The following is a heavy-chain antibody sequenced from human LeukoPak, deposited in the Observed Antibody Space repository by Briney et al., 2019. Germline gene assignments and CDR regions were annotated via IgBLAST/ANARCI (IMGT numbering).Heavy chain of an antibody. Sequence: PGGSLRLSCAASGFTFSSYGMRWVRQAPGKGLEWVSSISTSSSYIYYADSVKGRFTISRDNAKNSLYLQMNSLRAEDTAVYYCARVLRYCSGGNCYSGGLGYMDVWGKGTTVTISS. CDR3: ARVLRYCSGGNCYSGGLGYMDV. D-gene: IGHD2-15*01. CDR2: ISTSSSYI. V-gene: IGHV3-21*01. J-gene: IGHJ6*03. CDR1: GFTFSSYG.